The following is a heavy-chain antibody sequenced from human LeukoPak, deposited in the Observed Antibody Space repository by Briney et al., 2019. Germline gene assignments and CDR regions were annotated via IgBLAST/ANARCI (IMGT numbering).Heavy chain of an antibody. CDR2: FYYSGST. CDR3: ARWRNWSTYWYFDL. CDR1: GGSISSYY. J-gene: IGHJ2*01. D-gene: IGHD1-1*01. V-gene: IGHV4-59*01. Sequence: SETLSLTCTVSGGSISSYYWSWIRQPPGKGLEWIGYFYYSGSTNYNPSLKSRVTISVDTSKNQFSLKLSSVTAADTAVYYCARWRNWSTYWYFDLWGRGTLVTVSS.